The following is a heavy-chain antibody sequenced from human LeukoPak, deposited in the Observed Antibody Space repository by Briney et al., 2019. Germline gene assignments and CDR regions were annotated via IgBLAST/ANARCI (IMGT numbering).Heavy chain of an antibody. Sequence: ASVKVSCKASGYTFTSYYMHWVRQAPGQGLEWMGIINPSGGSTSYAQKFQGRVTISVDTSKNQFSLKLSSVTAADTAVYYCARSDRDLWYFDLWGRGTLVTVSS. V-gene: IGHV1-46*01. CDR1: GYTFTSYY. J-gene: IGHJ2*01. CDR3: ARSDRDLWYFDL. CDR2: INPSGGST.